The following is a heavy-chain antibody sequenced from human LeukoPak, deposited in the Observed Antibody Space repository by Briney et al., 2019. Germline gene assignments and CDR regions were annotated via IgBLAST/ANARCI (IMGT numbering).Heavy chain of an antibody. CDR3: ARDFSLAVAAINWFDP. J-gene: IGHJ5*02. Sequence: ASVKVSCKASGYTFTSYYMHWVRQAPGQGLEWMGGIIPIFGTANYAQKFQGRVTITADESTSTAYMELSSLRSEDTAVYYCARDFSLAVAAINWFDPWGQGTLVTVSS. CDR2: IIPIFGTA. CDR1: GYTFTSYY. D-gene: IGHD6-19*01. V-gene: IGHV1-69*13.